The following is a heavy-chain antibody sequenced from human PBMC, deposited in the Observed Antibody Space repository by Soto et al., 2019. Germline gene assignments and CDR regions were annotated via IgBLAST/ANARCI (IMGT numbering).Heavy chain of an antibody. CDR2: IYYSGTT. V-gene: IGHV4-31*03. J-gene: IGHJ4*02. D-gene: IGHD4-17*01. CDR3: ARATTVTTDY. CDR1: GGSISSGSYY. Sequence: QVQLQESGPGLVKPSQTLSLTCTVSGGSISSGSYYWSWIRQQPGKGLEWIGYIYYSGTTYYNPALQSRVTISLDTSKNQFSLKLTPVTAADTAVYYCARATTVTTDYWGQGTLVTVSS.